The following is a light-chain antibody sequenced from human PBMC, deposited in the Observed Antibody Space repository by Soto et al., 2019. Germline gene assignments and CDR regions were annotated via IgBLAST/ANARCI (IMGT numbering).Light chain of an antibody. V-gene: IGKV1-5*03. CDR2: KAS. CDR1: QTISSW. CDR3: QQYMSYS. Sequence: DIHMTQSPSSLSVSVGDRVTITCRASQTISSWLAWYQQKPGKAPKLLIYKASTLESGVPSRFSGSGSGTEFTLTISSLQPDDFATYYCQQYMSYSFGQGTKVDIK. J-gene: IGKJ1*01.